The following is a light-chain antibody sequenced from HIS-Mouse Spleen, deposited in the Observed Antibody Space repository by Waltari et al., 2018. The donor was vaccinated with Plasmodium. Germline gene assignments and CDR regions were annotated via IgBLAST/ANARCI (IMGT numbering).Light chain of an antibody. CDR2: GAS. Sequence: VFTQSPVTLSLSPGERATLSCRASQSVSSSYLAWYQQKPGQAPRHLIYGASSRATGIPDRCSGRGSGTDFTLTISRLEPEDCAVYYWQQYGSSPYTFGQGTKLEIK. J-gene: IGKJ2*01. CDR3: QQYGSSPYT. V-gene: IGKV3-20*01. CDR1: QSVSSSY.